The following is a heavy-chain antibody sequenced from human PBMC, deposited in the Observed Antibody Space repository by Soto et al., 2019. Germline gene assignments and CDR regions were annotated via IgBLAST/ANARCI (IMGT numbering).Heavy chain of an antibody. D-gene: IGHD5-12*01. CDR3: ARLNLRRDGYNPGTFDI. V-gene: IGHV3-74*01. Sequence: PGGSLRLSCAASGFTFSSHWMHWVRQAPGKGLVWVSRINSVGGTTTYADSVDGRFTISRDNAKNTLYLQMNSLRADDSAVYYCARLNLRRDGYNPGTFDIWGQGTMVTVSS. J-gene: IGHJ3*02. CDR2: INSVGGTT. CDR1: GFTFSSHW.